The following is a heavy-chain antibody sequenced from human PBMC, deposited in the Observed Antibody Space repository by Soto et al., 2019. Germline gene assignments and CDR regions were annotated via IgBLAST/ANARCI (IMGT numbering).Heavy chain of an antibody. D-gene: IGHD6-13*01. V-gene: IGHV1-69*13. CDR2: IIPIFGTA. J-gene: IGHJ6*02. Sequence: SVKVSCKASGGTFSSYAIGWVRQAPGQVLEWMGGIIPIFGTANYAQKFQGRVTITADESTSTAYMELSSLRSEDTAVYYCARDLRELRSSSWYWDYYYYGMDVWGQGTTVTVSS. CDR3: ARDLRELRSSSWYWDYYYYGMDV. CDR1: GGTFSSYA.